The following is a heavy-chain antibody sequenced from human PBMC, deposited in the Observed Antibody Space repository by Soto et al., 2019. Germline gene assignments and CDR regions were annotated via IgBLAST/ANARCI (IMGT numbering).Heavy chain of an antibody. CDR3: ARVDGSGSYYTY. D-gene: IGHD3-10*01. J-gene: IGHJ4*02. Sequence: QVQLVESGGDLVKPGGSLRLSRAASRFTFSDYYMSWIRQAPGKGLEWVSYISTSGNTKYYADSVKGRFTISRDNAKNSLYLQMNSLRAEDTAVYYCARVDGSGSYYTYWGQGTLVTVSS. CDR2: ISTSGNTK. CDR1: RFTFSDYY. V-gene: IGHV3-11*01.